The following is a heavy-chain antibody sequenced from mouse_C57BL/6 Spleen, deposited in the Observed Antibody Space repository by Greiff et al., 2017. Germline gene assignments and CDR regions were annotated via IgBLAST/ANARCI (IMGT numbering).Heavy chain of an antibody. CDR1: GFTFSDYG. V-gene: IGHV5-17*01. CDR2: ISSGSSTI. D-gene: IGHD1-1*01. CDR3: ARSFISTVVAPFDY. Sequence: EVKVEESGGGLVKPGGSLKLSCAASGFTFSDYGMHWVRQAPEKGLEWVAYISSGSSTIYYADTVKGRFTISRDHAKNTLFLQMTSLRSEDTAMYYCARSFISTVVAPFDYWGQGTTLTVSS. J-gene: IGHJ2*01.